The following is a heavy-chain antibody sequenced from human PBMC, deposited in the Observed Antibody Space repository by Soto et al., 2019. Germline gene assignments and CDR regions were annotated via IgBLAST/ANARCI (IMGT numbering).Heavy chain of an antibody. D-gene: IGHD1-20*01. CDR2: IYHIGRT. CDR1: GGSMSNGYYY. V-gene: IGHV4-31*03. CDR3: ARWVEVSLDYFDS. J-gene: IGHJ4*02. Sequence: SETLSLTCTVSGGSMSNGYYYWSWVRQNPGKGLEWIGHIYHIGRTYYNPSLKSRVGILVDTSKNQFSLNLNSVTAADTAVYYCARWVEVSLDYFDSWGQGTPVTVSS.